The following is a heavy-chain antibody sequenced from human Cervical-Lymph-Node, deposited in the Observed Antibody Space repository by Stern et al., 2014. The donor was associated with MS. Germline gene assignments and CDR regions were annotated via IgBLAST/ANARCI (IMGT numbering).Heavy chain of an antibody. V-gene: IGHV2-5*02. D-gene: IGHD2-8*01. CDR1: GFSLTLTGKA. CDR2: IYGDDDK. CDR3: ARRGSPNHGGYYFDY. J-gene: IGHJ4*02. Sequence: QVTLKESGPTLVRPTQTLSLTCTFSGFSLTLTGKAVAWIRQPPGKALDWLALIYGDDDKVYSPSLKNRIALTKDTSKHQVVFTMTNMDPMDTATYYCARRGSPNHGGYYFDYWGQGILVTVSS.